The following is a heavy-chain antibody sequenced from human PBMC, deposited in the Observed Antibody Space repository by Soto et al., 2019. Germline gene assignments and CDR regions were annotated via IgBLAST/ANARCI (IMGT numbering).Heavy chain of an antibody. Sequence: PGCSLRLSCAACGLTFCNSGMNGVRPATGKGLEWVGRIKSKTDGGTTDYAAPVKGRFTISRDDSKNTLYLQMNSLKTEDTAVYYCTTDYAYGSGSFDYWGQGTLVTVSS. CDR2: IKSKTDGGTT. V-gene: IGHV3-15*07. D-gene: IGHD3-10*01. CDR3: TTDYAYGSGSFDY. CDR1: GLTFCNSG. J-gene: IGHJ4*02.